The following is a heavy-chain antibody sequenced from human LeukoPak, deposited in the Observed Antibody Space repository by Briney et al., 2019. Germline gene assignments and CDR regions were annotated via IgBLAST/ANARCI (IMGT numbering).Heavy chain of an antibody. Sequence: SETLSLTCTVSGGSISSYYWSWIRQPPGKGLEWIGYIYYSGSTNYNPSLKSRVTISVDTSKNQSSLKLSSVTAADTAVYYCARLVSTTAYYFDYWGQGTLVTVSS. CDR1: GGSISSYY. V-gene: IGHV4-59*01. J-gene: IGHJ4*02. CDR2: IYYSGST. CDR3: ARLVSTTAYYFDY. D-gene: IGHD4-17*01.